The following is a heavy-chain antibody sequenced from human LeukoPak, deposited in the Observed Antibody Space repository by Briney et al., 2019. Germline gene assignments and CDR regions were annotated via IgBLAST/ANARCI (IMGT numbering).Heavy chain of an antibody. CDR1: GFTFSNYW. J-gene: IGHJ4*02. V-gene: IGHV3-74*01. Sequence: GGSLRLSCAASGFTFSNYWMDWVRQAPGKGLVWVSRSNSDGSSTTYADSVKGRFTISRDNAKSTLYLQMNSLRAGDTAVYYCVRDRYSSSWFDYWGQGTLVTVSS. CDR2: SNSDGSST. CDR3: VRDRYSSSWFDY. D-gene: IGHD6-13*01.